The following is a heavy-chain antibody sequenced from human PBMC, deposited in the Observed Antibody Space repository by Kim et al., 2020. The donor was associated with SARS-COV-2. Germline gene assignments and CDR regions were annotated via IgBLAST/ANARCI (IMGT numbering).Heavy chain of an antibody. CDR2: ISAYNGNT. CDR3: ARDLVTMVRGVIPYGMDV. CDR1: GYTFTSYG. Sequence: ASVKVSCKASGYTFTSYGISWVRQAPGQGLEWMGWISAYNGNTNYAQKLQGRVTMTTDTSTSTAYMELRSLRSDDTAVYYCARDLVTMVRGVIPYGMDVWGQGTTVTVSS. V-gene: IGHV1-18*01. D-gene: IGHD3-10*01. J-gene: IGHJ6*02.